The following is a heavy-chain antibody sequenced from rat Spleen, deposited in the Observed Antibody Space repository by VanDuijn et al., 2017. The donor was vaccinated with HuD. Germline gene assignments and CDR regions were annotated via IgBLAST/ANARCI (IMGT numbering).Heavy chain of an antibody. CDR3: ARDTNYFDY. CDR2: IPNGGPNT. J-gene: IGHJ2*01. V-gene: IGHV5-25*01. Sequence: EVQLVESGGGLVQPGGSLKLSCSASGFTFSNYYMAWVRQAPTKGLEWVASIPNGGPNTYYSDSVKDRFTISRDNTKNTLYLQMNSLRSEDTATYYCARDTNYFDYWGHGVMVTVSS. D-gene: IGHD2-1*01. CDR1: GFTFSNYY.